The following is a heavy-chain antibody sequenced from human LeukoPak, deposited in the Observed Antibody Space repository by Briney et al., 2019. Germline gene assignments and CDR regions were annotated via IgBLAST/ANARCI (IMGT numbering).Heavy chain of an antibody. V-gene: IGHV3-74*01. D-gene: IGHD3-10*01. Sequence: PGGSLRLSCAASGFTFSIYWMHWVRLVPGKGPVWVSRIDEEGRTTNYADSVKGRFTIFRDNAKNTVYLQMNSLRAEDTAVYYCVRNLVRGLEVYFDSWGHGTLVAVSS. CDR1: GFTFSIYW. J-gene: IGHJ4*01. CDR3: VRNLVRGLEVYFDS. CDR2: IDEEGRTT.